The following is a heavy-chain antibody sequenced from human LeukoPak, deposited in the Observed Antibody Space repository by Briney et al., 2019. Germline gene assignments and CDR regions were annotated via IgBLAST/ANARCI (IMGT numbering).Heavy chain of an antibody. J-gene: IGHJ4*02. CDR3: ARDHNYAFDN. CDR1: GFPFIEYS. CDR2: IGIDSGNT. D-gene: IGHD1-1*01. Sequence: GGSLRLSCTASGFPFIEYSMNWVRQAPGKGLEWISYIGIDSGNTKYADSVRRPFTVSTDKAKNSLYLQMNSLRVEDTAVYYCARDHNYAFDNWGQGTLVSVAS. V-gene: IGHV3-48*01.